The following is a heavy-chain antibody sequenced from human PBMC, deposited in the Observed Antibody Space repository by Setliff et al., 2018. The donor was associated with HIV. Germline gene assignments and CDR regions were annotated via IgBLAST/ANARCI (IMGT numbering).Heavy chain of an antibody. D-gene: IGHD3-22*01. CDR2: INPNSGGT. J-gene: IGHJ4*02. CDR1: GYTFTGYY. CDR3: ARDYYDSSGYIFFPGLPDY. Sequence: ASVKVSCKASGYTFTGYYMHWVRQAPGQGLEWMGWINPNSGGTTYAQKFQGRVTMTRDTSISTAYMELSSLRSDDPAVYYCARDYYDSSGYIFFPGLPDYWGQGTLVTVSS. V-gene: IGHV1-2*02.